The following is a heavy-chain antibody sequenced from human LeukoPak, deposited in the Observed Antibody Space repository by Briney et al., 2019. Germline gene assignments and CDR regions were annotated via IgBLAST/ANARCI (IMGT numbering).Heavy chain of an antibody. Sequence: GGSLRLSCAASGFTFDDYSIHWVRQAPGKGLEWVSFISWDGVSTYYADSVKGRFTISRDNSKNTLYLQMNSLRAEDTAVYYCAKNQGYGSGSYSFDYWGQGTLVTVSS. D-gene: IGHD3-10*01. CDR1: GFTFDDYS. CDR2: ISWDGVST. CDR3: AKNQGYGSGSYSFDY. J-gene: IGHJ4*02. V-gene: IGHV3-43*01.